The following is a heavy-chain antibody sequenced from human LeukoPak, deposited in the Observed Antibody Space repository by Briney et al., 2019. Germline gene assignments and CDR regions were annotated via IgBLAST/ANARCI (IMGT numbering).Heavy chain of an antibody. V-gene: IGHV3-66*01. CDR2: IYNSGRT. Sequence: GGSLRLSCAASGFTVSSNYMSWVRQAPGKGLERVSVIYNSGRTYYADSVKGRFTISRDNSKNTLYLQMNSLRAEDTAVYYCARKLLLRWYFDLWGRGTLVTVSS. CDR3: ARKLLLRWYFDL. CDR1: GFTVSSNY. D-gene: IGHD2-21*02. J-gene: IGHJ2*01.